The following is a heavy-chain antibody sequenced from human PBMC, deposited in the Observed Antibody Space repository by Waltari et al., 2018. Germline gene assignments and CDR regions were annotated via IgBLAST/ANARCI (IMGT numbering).Heavy chain of an antibody. Sequence: QVQLQQWGAGLLKPSETLSLTCAVYGGSFSGYYWSWIRQPPGKGLEWIGEINHSGSTNYNPSLKSRVTISVDTSKNQFSLKLSSVTAADTAVYYCASGPRSWFDYCGQGTLVTVSS. D-gene: IGHD6-13*01. CDR3: ASGPRSWFDY. CDR2: INHSGST. J-gene: IGHJ4*02. CDR1: GGSFSGYY. V-gene: IGHV4-34*01.